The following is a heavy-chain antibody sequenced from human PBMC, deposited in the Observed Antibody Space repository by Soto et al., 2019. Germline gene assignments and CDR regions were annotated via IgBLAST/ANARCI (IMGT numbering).Heavy chain of an antibody. J-gene: IGHJ4*02. D-gene: IGHD6-19*01. V-gene: IGHV4-39*01. CDR2: IYYSGST. CDR3: ARHPQTPSCSSGWYTGWESDY. CDR1: GGSISSSSYY. Sequence: PSEALSLTCTVSGGSISSSSYYWGWIRQPPGKGLEWIGSIYYSGSTYYNPSLKSRVTISVDTSKNQFSLKLSSVTAADTAVYYCARHPQTPSCSSGWYTGWESDYWGQGTLVNGSS.